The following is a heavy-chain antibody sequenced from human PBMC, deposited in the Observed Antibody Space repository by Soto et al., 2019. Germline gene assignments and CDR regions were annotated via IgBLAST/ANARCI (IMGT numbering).Heavy chain of an antibody. CDR3: AKYLLEDTSSIFGC. Sequence: GGSLRLSCAASGFTFSSFGVAWVRQGPGKGLEWVSAISGSGGATYYADSVKGRFTISRGNSKNTLSLQMSSLGAEDTAVYYCAKYLLEDTSSIFGCWGRGTLVTVSS. J-gene: IGHJ4*02. D-gene: IGHD3-3*01. CDR1: GFTFSSFG. V-gene: IGHV3-23*01. CDR2: ISGSGGAT.